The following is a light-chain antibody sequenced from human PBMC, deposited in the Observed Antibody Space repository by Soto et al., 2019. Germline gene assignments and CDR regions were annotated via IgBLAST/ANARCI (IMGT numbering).Light chain of an antibody. CDR2: GAS. Sequence: EVVLTQSPGTLSLSPGERATLSCRASQSVSSSYLAWYQQKPGQAPRLLIYGASSRATGIPDRFSGSGSGTDFTLTISRLEPEAFAVYYCQQYGSSPSTLGGGTKVDXK. V-gene: IGKV3-20*01. J-gene: IGKJ4*01. CDR1: QSVSSSY. CDR3: QQYGSSPST.